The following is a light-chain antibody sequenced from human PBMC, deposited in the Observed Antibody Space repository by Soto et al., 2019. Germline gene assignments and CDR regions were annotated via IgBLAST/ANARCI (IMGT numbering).Light chain of an antibody. Sequence: QSVLTQPPSASGTPGQRVTISCSGSRSNIGSNTVNWYQQVPGTAPKFLMFNNDQRPSGVRDRFSGSKSGTSASLAISGLQSEDEADYYCAVWDDSLNGPVFGGGTKLTVL. J-gene: IGLJ3*02. CDR1: RSNIGSNT. CDR3: AVWDDSLNGPV. V-gene: IGLV1-44*01. CDR2: NND.